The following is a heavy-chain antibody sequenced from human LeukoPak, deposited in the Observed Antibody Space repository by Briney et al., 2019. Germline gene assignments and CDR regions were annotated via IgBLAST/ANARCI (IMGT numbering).Heavy chain of an antibody. D-gene: IGHD4-11*01. J-gene: IGHJ6*03. CDR2: IYTSGST. CDR1: GGSISSGSYY. CDR3: ARHVDMTTVNYYYLDV. V-gene: IGHV4-61*02. Sequence: PSETLSLTCTVSGGSISSGSYYWSWIRQPAGKGLEWIGRIYTSGSTNYNPSLKSRVTISVDTSKDQFSLKLNSVTAGDTAVYYCARHVDMTTVNYYYLDVWGKGTTVTVSS.